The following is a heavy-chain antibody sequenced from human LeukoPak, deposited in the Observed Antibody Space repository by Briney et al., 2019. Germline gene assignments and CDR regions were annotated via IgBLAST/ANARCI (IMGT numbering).Heavy chain of an antibody. J-gene: IGHJ4*02. Sequence: SQTLSLTCAVSGGSIGSGVYSLSWVRQPPGKGLEWIGYIHLSGSTFYNPSLMSRVTISIDRSKNQYSLKLTSVTAADTAVYYCARHADSSSWYLGFDYWGQGTLVTVSS. CDR2: IHLSGST. D-gene: IGHD6-13*01. CDR1: GGSIGSGVYS. CDR3: ARHADSSSWYLGFDY. V-gene: IGHV4-30-2*01.